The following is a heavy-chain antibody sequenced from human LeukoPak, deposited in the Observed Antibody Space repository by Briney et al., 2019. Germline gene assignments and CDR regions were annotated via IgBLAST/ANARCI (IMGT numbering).Heavy chain of an antibody. V-gene: IGHV3-72*01. J-gene: IGHJ3*02. Sequence: GGSLRLSCAASGFTLSDQFMDWVRQAPGKGLEWIGRSRNRANSHTTEYAASVKGRFTVSRDDSGNLMYLQMNSLKIEDTAVYFCTRDGGRSGNTAFDIWGQGTEVTVSS. D-gene: IGHD3-16*01. CDR1: GFTLSDQF. CDR3: TRDGGRSGNTAFDI. CDR2: SRNRANSHTT.